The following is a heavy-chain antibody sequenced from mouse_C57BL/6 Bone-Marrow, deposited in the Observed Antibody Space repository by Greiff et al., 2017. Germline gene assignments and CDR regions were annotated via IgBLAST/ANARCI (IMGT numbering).Heavy chain of an antibody. CDR3: ARFGNYDY. CDR1: GYTFTVYY. Sequence: EQLQQSGAELVKPGASVQISCKASGYTFTVYYLHWVKQRPGQGLEWIGQIGPGSGSTYYNEKFKGKATLTADKSSSTAYMQLSSLTSEDSAVYFCARFGNYDYWGQGTTLTVSA. J-gene: IGHJ2*01. CDR2: IGPGSGST. V-gene: IGHV1-77*01. D-gene: IGHD1-1*02.